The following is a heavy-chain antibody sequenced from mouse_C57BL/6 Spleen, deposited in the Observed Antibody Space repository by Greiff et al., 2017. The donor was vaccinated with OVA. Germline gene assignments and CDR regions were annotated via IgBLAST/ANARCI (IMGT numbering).Heavy chain of an antibody. V-gene: IGHV5-17*01. J-gene: IGHJ1*03. CDR1: GFTFSDYG. D-gene: IGHD1-1*01. Sequence: EVKLVESGGGLVKPGGSLKLSCAASGFTFSDYGMHWVRQAPEKGLEWVAYISSGSSTIYYADTVKGRFTISRDNAKKTLFLQMTSLRSEDTAMYYCARCYYGSSYWYFDVWGTGTTVTVAS. CDR3: ARCYYGSSYWYFDV. CDR2: ISSGSSTI.